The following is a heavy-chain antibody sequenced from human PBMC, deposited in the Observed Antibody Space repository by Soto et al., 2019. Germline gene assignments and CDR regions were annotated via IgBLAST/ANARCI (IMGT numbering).Heavy chain of an antibody. D-gene: IGHD6-13*01. V-gene: IGHV2-26*01. J-gene: IGHJ6*03. CDR1: GFSLTTGGVG. Sequence: GSGPTLVNPAQTLTLTCTFSGFSLTTGGVGVGWIRQPPGKALEWLAHIFSNDEKSYSTSLKSRLTISKDTSKSQVVLTMTNMDPVDTATYYCARIAAAGTYYMDVWGKGTTVTVSS. CDR2: IFSNDEK. CDR3: ARIAAAGTYYMDV.